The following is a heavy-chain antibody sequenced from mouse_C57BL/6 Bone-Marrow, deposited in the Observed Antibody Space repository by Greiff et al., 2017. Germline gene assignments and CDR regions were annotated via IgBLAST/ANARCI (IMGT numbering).Heavy chain of an antibody. CDR2: IWWDDDK. D-gene: IGHD1-1*01. J-gene: IGHJ4*01. CDR1: GFSLSTFGMG. Sequence: VKLMESGPGILQPSQTLSLTCSFSGFSLSTFGMGVGWIRQPSGKGLEWLAHIWWDDDKYYNPALKSRLTIFKDTSKNQVFLKIANVDTADTATYYCARMGPIYYYGRDAMDYWGQGTSVTVSS. CDR3: ARMGPIYYYGRDAMDY. V-gene: IGHV8-8*01.